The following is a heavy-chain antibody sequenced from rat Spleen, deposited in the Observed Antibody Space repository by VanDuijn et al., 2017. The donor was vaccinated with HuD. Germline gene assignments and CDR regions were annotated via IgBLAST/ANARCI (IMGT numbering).Heavy chain of an antibody. CDR3: GRHGYNSYFDY. V-gene: IGHV5-29*01. CDR1: GFNFNDQW. J-gene: IGHJ2*01. Sequence: EVKLVESGGGLVQPGRSLKLSCAASGFNFNDQWMGWVRQAPGKGLEWVATISYGDSSGHSSTYYRDSVKGRFTISRANAKSTLSLQMDSLRSEDTATYYCGRHGYNSYFDYWGQGVMVTVSS. D-gene: IGHD1-9*01. CDR2: ISYGDSSGHSST.